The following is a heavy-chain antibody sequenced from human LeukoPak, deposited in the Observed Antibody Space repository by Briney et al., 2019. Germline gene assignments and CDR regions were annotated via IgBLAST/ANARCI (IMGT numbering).Heavy chain of an antibody. D-gene: IGHD6-19*01. V-gene: IGHV3-74*01. Sequence: GGSLRLSCAASGLTFSSHWMHWVRQAPGKGLVWVSRITNDGSSTTYAYSVKGRFTISRDNSKNMLYLQMNSLTAEDTAMYYCAKNLTAYSSGWSNSNYHALDVWGQGTTVNVSS. CDR3: AKNLTAYSSGWSNSNYHALDV. J-gene: IGHJ6*02. CDR2: ITNDGSST. CDR1: GLTFSSHW.